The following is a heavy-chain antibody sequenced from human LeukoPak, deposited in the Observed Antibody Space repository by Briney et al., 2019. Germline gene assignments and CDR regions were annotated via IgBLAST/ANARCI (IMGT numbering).Heavy chain of an antibody. CDR2: ISGSGGST. J-gene: IGHJ4*02. D-gene: IGHD6-13*01. CDR1: GFTFSSYA. Sequence: GGSLRLSCAASGFTFSSYAMSWVRQTPGEGLEWVSAISGSGGSTYYADSVKGRFTISRDNSKNTLYLQMNSLRAEDTAVYYCAKDTAAYSSSWSDYWGQGTLVTVSS. V-gene: IGHV3-23*01. CDR3: AKDTAAYSSSWSDY.